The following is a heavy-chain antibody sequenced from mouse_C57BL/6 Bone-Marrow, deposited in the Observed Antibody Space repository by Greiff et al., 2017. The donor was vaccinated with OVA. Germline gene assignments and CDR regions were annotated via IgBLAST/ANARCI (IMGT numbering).Heavy chain of an antibody. D-gene: IGHD1-1*01. CDR3: AREVSYYGSS. J-gene: IGHJ3*01. V-gene: IGHV1-19*01. CDR1: GYTFTDYY. Sequence: EVQLQQSGPVLAKPGASVKMSCKASGYTFTDYYMNWVKQSHGKSLEWLGDIYPFNGDTSYNQKFKGKATMTVDKSSSTAYMELHSLTSEDSAVYYCAREVSYYGSSWGQGTLVTVSA. CDR2: IYPFNGDT.